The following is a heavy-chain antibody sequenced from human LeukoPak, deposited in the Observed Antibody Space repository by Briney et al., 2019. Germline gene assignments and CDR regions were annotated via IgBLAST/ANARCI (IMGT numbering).Heavy chain of an antibody. Sequence: SETLSLTCSVSGGSISSGDHHWAWVRQPPGKGLEFIGSIDKSGRPYSNRPLKSRASISGNTSGEQFSLNLTSVTAADTAVYICGRDPGGYPFFMDVWGKGTTVTVSS. V-gene: IGHV4-39*07. CDR1: GGSISSGDHH. CDR2: IDKSGRP. CDR3: GRDPGGYPFFMDV. J-gene: IGHJ6*03. D-gene: IGHD2-15*01.